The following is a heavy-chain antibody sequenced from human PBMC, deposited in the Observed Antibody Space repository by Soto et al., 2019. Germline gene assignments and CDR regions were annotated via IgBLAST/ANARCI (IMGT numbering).Heavy chain of an antibody. Sequence: GESLKISCKGSGYSFTSYWISWVRQMPGKGLEWMGRIGPSDSYTNYSPSFQGHVTISADKSISTAYLQWSSLKASDTAMYYCASQGSGSYYSYYYGMDVWGQGTTVTVS. D-gene: IGHD1-26*01. V-gene: IGHV5-10-1*01. CDR1: GYSFTSYW. J-gene: IGHJ6*02. CDR3: ASQGSGSYYSYYYGMDV. CDR2: IGPSDSYT.